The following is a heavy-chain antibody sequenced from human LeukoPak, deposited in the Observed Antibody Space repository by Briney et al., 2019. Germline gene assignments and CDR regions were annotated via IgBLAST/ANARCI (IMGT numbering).Heavy chain of an antibody. CDR1: GYSFTSYG. CDR2: ISAYNGNT. V-gene: IGHV1-18*01. CDR3: ARVLRSYYYDSSGYYYLDY. J-gene: IGHJ4*02. Sequence: GESLKISCKGSGYSFTSYGISWVRQAPGQGLEWMGWISAYNGNTNYAQKLQGRVTMTTDTSTSTAYMELRSLRSDDTAVYYCARVLRSYYYDSSGYYYLDYWGQGTLVTVSS. D-gene: IGHD3-22*01.